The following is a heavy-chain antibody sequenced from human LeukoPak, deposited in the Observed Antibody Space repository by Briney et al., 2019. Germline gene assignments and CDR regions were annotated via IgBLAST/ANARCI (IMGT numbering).Heavy chain of an antibody. CDR2: ISSSSSSI. Sequence: GRSLRLSCAASGFTFSSYSMNWVRQAPGKGLDWVSSISSSSSSIYYADSMKGRFTISRDNVKNLLFLQMNSLRAEDTAIYYCARDRKGRTYGDPYWFFDLWGRGTLVSVSS. J-gene: IGHJ2*01. CDR1: GFTFSSYS. V-gene: IGHV3-21*06. CDR3: ARDRKGRTYGDPYWFFDL. D-gene: IGHD4-17*01.